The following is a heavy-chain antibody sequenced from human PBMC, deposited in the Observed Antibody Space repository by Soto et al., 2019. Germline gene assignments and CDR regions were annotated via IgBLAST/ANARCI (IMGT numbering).Heavy chain of an antibody. CDR2: IDPSNSYT. D-gene: IGHD1-1*01. CDR3: ARFYTTTWPQEVDY. CDR1: GYSFTNYW. J-gene: IGHJ4*02. Sequence: GESMKISCKGSGYSFTNYWINWVRQVPGKGLEWMGRIDPSNSYTKYSPSFEGHVTISADKSITTAYLQWRSLKASDTAIYYCARFYTTTWPQEVDYWGQGTLVTVSS. V-gene: IGHV5-10-1*01.